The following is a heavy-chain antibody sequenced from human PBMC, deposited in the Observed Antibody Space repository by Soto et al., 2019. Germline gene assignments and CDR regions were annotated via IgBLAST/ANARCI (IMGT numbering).Heavy chain of an antibody. V-gene: IGHV1-46*03. J-gene: IGHJ6*03. CDR3: ARDAGSTGDYYYYYMDV. CDR2: INPSGGST. D-gene: IGHD2-2*01. CDR1: GYTFTSYY. Sequence: GASVKVSCKASGYTFTSYYMHWVRQAPGQGLEWMGIINPSGGSTSYAQKLQGRVTMTRDTSTSTVYMELSSLRSEDTAVYYCARDAGSTGDYYYYYMDVRGKGTTVTVSS.